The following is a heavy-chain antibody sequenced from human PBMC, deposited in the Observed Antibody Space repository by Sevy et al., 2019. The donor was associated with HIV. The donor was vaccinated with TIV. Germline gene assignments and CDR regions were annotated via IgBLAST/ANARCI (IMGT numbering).Heavy chain of an antibody. CDR1: GFTFSSYA. CDR2: ISYDGSNK. Sequence: GGCLRLSCAASGFTFSSYAMHWVRQAPGKGLEWVAVISYDGSNKYYADSVKGRFTISRDNSKNTLYLQMNSLRAEDVAVYYCARDKDSSGYTDYWGQGTLVTVSS. J-gene: IGHJ4*02. CDR3: ARDKDSSGYTDY. V-gene: IGHV3-30*04. D-gene: IGHD3-22*01.